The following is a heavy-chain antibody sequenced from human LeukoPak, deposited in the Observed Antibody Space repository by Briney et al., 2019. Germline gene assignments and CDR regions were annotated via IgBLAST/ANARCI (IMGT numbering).Heavy chain of an antibody. Sequence: SETLSLTCTVSGGSISSSSYYWGWIRQPPGKGLEWIGSIYYSGSTFYNPSLKSRVIISVDTSKNQFSLKLSSVTAVDTAVYYCARGRGRTVFGGDFDYWGQGTLVTVSS. V-gene: IGHV4-39*01. CDR3: ARGRGRTVFGGDFDY. CDR2: IYYSGST. CDR1: GGSISSSSYY. D-gene: IGHD3-3*01. J-gene: IGHJ4*02.